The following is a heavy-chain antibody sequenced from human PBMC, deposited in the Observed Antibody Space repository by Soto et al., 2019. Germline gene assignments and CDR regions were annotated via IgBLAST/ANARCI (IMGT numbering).Heavy chain of an antibody. CDR2: ISASGDST. V-gene: IGHV3-23*01. CDR1: GFTFSSYA. J-gene: IGHJ4*02. CDR3: AKVIVAVAGYFDY. D-gene: IGHD6-19*01. Sequence: VQLLESGGGLVQPGGSLRLSCAASGFTFSSYAMSWVRQAPGKGLEWVSGISASGDSTYYADSVKGRFTISRDNSKNTLYLQMNSLRAEDTAVYYCAKVIVAVAGYFDYWGQGTLVTVSS.